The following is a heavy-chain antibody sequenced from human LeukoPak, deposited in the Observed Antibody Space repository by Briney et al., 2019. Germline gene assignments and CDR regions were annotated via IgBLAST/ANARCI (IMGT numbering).Heavy chain of an antibody. CDR1: GFTFTNYD. V-gene: IGHV1-8*01. J-gene: IGHJ4*02. Sequence: ASVKVSCKTSGFTFTNYDINWVRQAPGQGLEWMGWMNPNSGITGYTQKFQGRVAMTRDNSITTAYMELSSLRSEDTAVYYCVKESGAVFGPDYFDSWGQGTLVIVSS. D-gene: IGHD6-19*01. CDR3: VKESGAVFGPDYFDS. CDR2: MNPNSGIT.